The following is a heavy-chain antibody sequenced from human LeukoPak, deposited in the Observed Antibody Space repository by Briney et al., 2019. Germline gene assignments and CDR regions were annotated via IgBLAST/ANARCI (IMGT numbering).Heavy chain of an antibody. V-gene: IGHV3-30*02. CDR3: AKDPRPMYSSSSYFDY. CDR1: GFTFSSYG. CDR2: IRYDGSNK. D-gene: IGHD6-13*01. J-gene: IGHJ4*02. Sequence: PGGSLRLSCAASGFTFSSYGMHWVRQAPGKGLEWVAFIRYDGSNKYYADSVKGRFTISRDNSKNTLYLQMNSLRAEDTAVYYCAKDPRPMYSSSSYFDYWGQGTLVTVSS.